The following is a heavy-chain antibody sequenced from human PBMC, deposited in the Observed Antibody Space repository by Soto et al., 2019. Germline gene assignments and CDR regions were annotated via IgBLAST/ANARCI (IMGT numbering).Heavy chain of an antibody. Sequence: PLETHPHTSTVSGGTRISYYWSWIRQPTGKGLEWIGYTYYSGSTNYNPSLQSRVTISVDTSKNQFSLKMTSVTAADTAVYYCARLWDSVGPTWFDPWGQGTLVTVSS. J-gene: IGHJ5*02. D-gene: IGHD1-26*01. CDR2: TYYSGST. CDR3: ARLWDSVGPTWFDP. V-gene: IGHV4-59*01. CDR1: GGTRISYY.